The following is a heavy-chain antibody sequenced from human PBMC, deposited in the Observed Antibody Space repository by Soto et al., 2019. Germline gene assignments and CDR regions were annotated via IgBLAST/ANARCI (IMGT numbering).Heavy chain of an antibody. V-gene: IGHV3-15*07. J-gene: IGHJ3*02. CDR1: GFTFSNAW. D-gene: IGHD3-9*01. CDR3: TTSYFDWFPNDAFDI. Sequence: PGGSLRLSCAASGFTFSNAWMNWVRQAPGKGLEWVGRIKSKTDGGTTDYAAPVKGRFTISRDDSKNTLYLQMNSLKTEDTAVYYCTTSYFDWFPNDAFDIWGQGTMVTVSS. CDR2: IKSKTDGGTT.